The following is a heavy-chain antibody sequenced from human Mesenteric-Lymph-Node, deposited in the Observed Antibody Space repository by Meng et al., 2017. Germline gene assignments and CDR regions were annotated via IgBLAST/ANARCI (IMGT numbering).Heavy chain of an antibody. CDR1: GYTFTSYG. CDR3: ARGGPNDFWSGYLDY. Sequence: QAQLGQAGAEGKKPGAPGKGSCKASGYTFTSYGISWVRQAPGQGLEWMGWISAYNGNTNYAQKLQGRVTMTTDTSTSTAYMELRSLRSDDTAVYYCARGGPNDFWSGYLDYWGQGTLVTVSS. J-gene: IGHJ4*02. D-gene: IGHD3-3*01. CDR2: ISAYNGNT. V-gene: IGHV1-18*01.